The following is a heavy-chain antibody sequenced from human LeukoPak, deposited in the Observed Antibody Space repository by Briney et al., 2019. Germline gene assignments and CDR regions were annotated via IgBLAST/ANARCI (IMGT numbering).Heavy chain of an antibody. J-gene: IGHJ4*02. D-gene: IGHD3-22*01. V-gene: IGHV4-31*03. Sequence: PSETLSLTCTVSGGSISSGGYYWSWIRQHPGKGLEWIGYIYYSGSTYYNPSLKSRATISVDTSKNQFSLKLSSVTAADTAVYYCARGGGYYYDTSGYYRFFDYWGQGTLATVSS. CDR3: ARGGGYYYDTSGYYRFFDY. CDR1: GGSISSGGYY. CDR2: IYYSGST.